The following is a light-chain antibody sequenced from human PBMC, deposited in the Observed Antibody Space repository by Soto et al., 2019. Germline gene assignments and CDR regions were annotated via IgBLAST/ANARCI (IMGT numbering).Light chain of an antibody. CDR3: QKCHVAPFS. J-gene: IGKJ3*01. CDR2: SAS. V-gene: IGKV1-27*01. Sequence: DFQMTQSPSFLSASVGDRVTITCRASQAIRNNLAWYQQKPGKLPHLLIYSASTLHSGIPSQFSGRGSWTELILTIISLQHEDVGADACQKCHVAPFSFGPGTTVDIK. CDR1: QAIRNN.